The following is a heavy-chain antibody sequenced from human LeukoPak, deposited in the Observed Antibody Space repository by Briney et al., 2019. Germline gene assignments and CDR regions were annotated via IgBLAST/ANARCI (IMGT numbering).Heavy chain of an antibody. Sequence: PGRSLRLSCAASGFTFSSYGMHWVRQAPGKGLEWVAVIWYGGSNKYYADSVKGRFTISRDNAKNSLYLQMNSLRAEGTAVYYCARELSDSSSPPYWGQGTLVTVSS. J-gene: IGHJ4*02. CDR2: IWYGGSNK. V-gene: IGHV3-33*08. CDR3: ARELSDSSSPPY. D-gene: IGHD6-13*01. CDR1: GFTFSSYG.